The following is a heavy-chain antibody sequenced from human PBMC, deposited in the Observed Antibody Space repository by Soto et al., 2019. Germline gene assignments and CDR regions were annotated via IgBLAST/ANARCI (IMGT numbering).Heavy chain of an antibody. CDR3: ACEQQLATFQH. Sequence: QVQLVQSGAEVKKPGASVKVSCKASGYTFTNYAIHWVRQAPGQRLEWMEWINAGSGNTKYSQRFEGRVSITRDTSASTAYMEVSSLTSEDTAVYYCACEQQLATFQHWGQGTLVTVSS. CDR1: GYTFTNYA. V-gene: IGHV1-3*01. J-gene: IGHJ1*01. CDR2: INAGSGNT. D-gene: IGHD6-13*01.